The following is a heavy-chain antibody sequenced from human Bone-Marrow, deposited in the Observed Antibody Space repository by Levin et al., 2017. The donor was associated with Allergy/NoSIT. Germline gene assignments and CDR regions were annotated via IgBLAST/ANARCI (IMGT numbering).Heavy chain of an antibody. CDR2: INWDAGSI. CDR1: GFNFDDYT. CDR3: AKTFYSSSSSGYFDS. J-gene: IGHJ4*02. D-gene: IGHD6-6*01. Sequence: PGGSLRLSCAASGFNFDDYTMHWVRQTPGKGLEWVSRINWDAGSIVYADSVKGRFTISRDNAKNVLYLQMNSLRAEDTALYYCAKTFYSSSSSGYFDSWGQGTLVTVSS. V-gene: IGHV3-9*01.